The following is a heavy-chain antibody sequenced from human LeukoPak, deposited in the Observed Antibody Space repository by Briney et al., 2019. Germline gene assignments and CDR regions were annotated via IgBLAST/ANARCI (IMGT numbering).Heavy chain of an antibody. CDR1: GYTFTDYA. CDR3: ASYDSSGYGYFQR. V-gene: IGHV7-4-1*02. CDR2: INTNTGNP. Sequence: GASVKVSCKASGYTFTDYAMNWVRQAPGQGLEWMGWINTNTGNPTFAQGFTGRFVFSLDTSVSTAYLQISSLMAEDTAVYYCASYDSSGYGYFQRWGQGTLVTVSS. J-gene: IGHJ1*01. D-gene: IGHD3-22*01.